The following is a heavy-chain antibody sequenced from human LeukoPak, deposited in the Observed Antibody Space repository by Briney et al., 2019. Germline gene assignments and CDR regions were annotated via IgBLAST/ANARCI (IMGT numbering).Heavy chain of an antibody. CDR3: XKTRRDIVVVPALDAFDI. J-gene: IGHJ3*02. D-gene: IGHD2-21*02. V-gene: IGHV3-23*01. CDR1: GFTFSSYA. Sequence: GGSLRLSCAASGFTFSSYAMSWVRQAPGKGLEWVSAISGSGGSTYYADSVKGRFTISRDNSKNTLYLQMNSLRAEDTAVYYXXKTRRDIVVVPALDAFDIWGQGTMVTVSS. CDR2: ISGSGGST.